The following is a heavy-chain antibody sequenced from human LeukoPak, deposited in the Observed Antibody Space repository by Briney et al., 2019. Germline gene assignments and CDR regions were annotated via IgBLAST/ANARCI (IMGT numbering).Heavy chain of an antibody. V-gene: IGHV3-23*01. Sequence: GGSLRLSCAASGFTFSGYAMSWVRQAPGKGLEWVSAISGSGGSTYYADSVKGRFTISRDNSKNTLYLQMNSLRAEDTAVYYCAKDDNCSGGSCYYYFDYWGQGTLVTVSS. CDR2: ISGSGGST. D-gene: IGHD2-15*01. CDR3: AKDDNCSGGSCYYYFDY. CDR1: GFTFSGYA. J-gene: IGHJ4*02.